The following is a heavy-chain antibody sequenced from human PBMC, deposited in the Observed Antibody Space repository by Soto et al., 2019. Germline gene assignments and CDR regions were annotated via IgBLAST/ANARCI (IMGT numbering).Heavy chain of an antibody. V-gene: IGHV4-59*08. D-gene: IGHD1-1*01. J-gene: IGHJ4*02. CDR3: ARQYPIENNWNYFDY. Sequence: SETLSLTCTVSDGSISSYYWGWIRQPPGKGLEWIGYIYYSGSTNYNPSLKSRVTISLDTSKNQFSLKLSSVTAADTAVYYCARQYPIENNWNYFDYWGPGTRVNVSS. CDR2: IYYSGST. CDR1: DGSISSYY.